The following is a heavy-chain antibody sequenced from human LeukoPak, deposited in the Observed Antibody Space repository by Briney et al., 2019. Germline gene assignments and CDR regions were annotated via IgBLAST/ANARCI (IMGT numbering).Heavy chain of an antibody. V-gene: IGHV4-59*01. Sequence: PSETLSLTCTVSGGSISSYYWSWLRQPPGKGLEWIGYIYYSGSTNYNPSLKSRVTISVDTSKNQFSLKLSSVTAADTAVYYCARGYSSGWYHYWGQGTLVTVSS. CDR1: GGSISSYY. D-gene: IGHD6-19*01. J-gene: IGHJ4*02. CDR2: IYYSGST. CDR3: ARGYSSGWYHY.